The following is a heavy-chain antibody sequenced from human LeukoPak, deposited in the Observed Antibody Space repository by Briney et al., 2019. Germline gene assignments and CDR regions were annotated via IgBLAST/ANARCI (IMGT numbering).Heavy chain of an antibody. CDR2: INSDGSST. CDR1: GFTFSTYA. V-gene: IGHV3-64*01. CDR3: ARALYDTSGYYYGDFDY. Sequence: GGSRRLSCAASGFTFSTYAMHWVRQAPVRGLEYVSAINSDGSSTYYANSVKGRFTISRDNSKNTLYLQMGSLRADDMAVYYCARALYDTSGYYYGDFDYWGQGTLVTVSS. D-gene: IGHD3-22*01. J-gene: IGHJ4*02.